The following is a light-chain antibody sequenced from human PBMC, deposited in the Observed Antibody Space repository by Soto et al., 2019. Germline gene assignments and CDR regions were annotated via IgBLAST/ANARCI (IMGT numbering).Light chain of an antibody. CDR1: SSDVGSYNY. CDR2: DVS. V-gene: IGLV2-11*01. J-gene: IGLJ2*01. Sequence: QSALTQPRSVSGSPGQSVTISCTGTSSDVGSYNYVSWYQQHPGKAPKLMIYDVSKRPSGVPDRFSGSKSGNTASLTISGLQADDEAYYYCCSYAGSYTLVFGGGTKLTVL. CDR3: CSYAGSYTLV.